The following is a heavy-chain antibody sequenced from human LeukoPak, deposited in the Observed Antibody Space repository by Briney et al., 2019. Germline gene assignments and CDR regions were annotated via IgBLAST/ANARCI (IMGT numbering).Heavy chain of an antibody. CDR1: GFTFSSYW. D-gene: IGHD6-13*01. V-gene: IGHV3-7*01. Sequence: GGSLRLSCAVSGFTFSSYWMNWVRQAPGKGLEWVASIRQDGGEKSYVDSVKGRFTISRDNTRNSLYLQMSSLRAENTAVYYCARDGTAPGLYFDLWGQGTLVTVSS. J-gene: IGHJ4*01. CDR2: IRQDGGEK. CDR3: ARDGTAPGLYFDL.